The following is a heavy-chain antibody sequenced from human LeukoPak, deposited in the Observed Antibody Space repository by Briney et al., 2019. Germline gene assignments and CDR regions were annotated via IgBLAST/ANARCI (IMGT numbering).Heavy chain of an antibody. CDR1: GFTFSNAW. V-gene: IGHV3-15*01. Sequence: WGSLTLSCAASGFTFSNAWRSWGRQAPGKGLEWVGRIKSKTDGGRTDYAASLKGRFTISRDDSKNRLYLQMNSLKTEHTAVYYCTTDCSGGSCDSQAPSLVWGKGTGDRL. D-gene: IGHD2-15*01. CDR3: TTDCSGGSCDSQAPSLV. CDR2: IKSKTDGGRT. J-gene: IGHJ4*02.